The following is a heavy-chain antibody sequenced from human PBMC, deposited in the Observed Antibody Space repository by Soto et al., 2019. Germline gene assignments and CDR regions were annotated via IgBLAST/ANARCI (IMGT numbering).Heavy chain of an antibody. Sequence: PGGSLRRSCVASGFTLSRHTLNWVRQDPGYGLEWVSFIGSSTSDIYYADSVKGRFTISSDNAKNSLYLDLTRLRAEDTAVYFCVRDYYDTSGYPNTFDMWGKGPRVAASS. V-gene: IGHV3-21*01. CDR2: IGSSTSDI. CDR1: GFTLSRHT. CDR3: VRDYYDTSGYPNTFDM. D-gene: IGHD3-22*01. J-gene: IGHJ6*04.